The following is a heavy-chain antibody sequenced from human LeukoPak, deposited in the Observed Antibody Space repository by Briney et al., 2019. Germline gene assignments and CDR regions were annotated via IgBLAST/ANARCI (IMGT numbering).Heavy chain of an antibody. V-gene: IGHV4-59*01. Sequence: SETLSLTCTVSGGSISSYYWSRIRQPPGKGLEWIGYIYYSGSTNYNPSLKSRVTISVDTSKNQFSLKLSSVTAADTAVYYCARIEVLCSSTSCPRWFDPWGQGTLVTVSS. CDR2: IYYSGST. CDR3: ARIEVLCSSTSCPRWFDP. CDR1: GGSISSYY. J-gene: IGHJ5*02. D-gene: IGHD2-2*01.